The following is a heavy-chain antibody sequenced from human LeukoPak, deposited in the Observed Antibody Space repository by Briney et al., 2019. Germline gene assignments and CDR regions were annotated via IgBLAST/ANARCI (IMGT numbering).Heavy chain of an antibody. CDR1: GFTFSAYT. Sequence: PGGSLRLSCAASGFTFSAYTMTWVRQAPGEGLEWVSSITSSNYIFYADSLKGRFTISRDNAKNSLYLQMNSLRAEDTAVYYCATVSGAYRDSWGQGTLVTVSS. V-gene: IGHV3-21*01. D-gene: IGHD3-10*01. J-gene: IGHJ4*02. CDR2: ITSSNYI. CDR3: ATVSGAYRDS.